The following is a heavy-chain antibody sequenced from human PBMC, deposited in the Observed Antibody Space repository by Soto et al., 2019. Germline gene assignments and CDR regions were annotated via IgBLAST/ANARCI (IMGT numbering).Heavy chain of an antibody. Sequence: QITLKESGPTLVKPTQTLTLTCTFSGFSLSASGVGVGWIRQPPGKALEWLALIYWDDDKRYSQSLKTRLTITKDTATNQLAPTMAHMDPVDTATYHCAHSGVCSRGNFFYRANWFDPWGQGILVTVSS. J-gene: IGHJ5*02. CDR2: IYWDDDK. D-gene: IGHD2-15*01. V-gene: IGHV2-5*02. CDR3: AHSGVCSRGNFFYRANWFDP. CDR1: GFSLSASGVG.